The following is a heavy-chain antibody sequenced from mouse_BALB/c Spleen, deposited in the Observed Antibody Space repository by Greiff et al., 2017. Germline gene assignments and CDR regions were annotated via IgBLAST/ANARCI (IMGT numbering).Heavy chain of an antibody. CDR3: ARDARLVRWAY. D-gene: IGHD2-10*02. J-gene: IGHJ3*01. CDR1: GFTFSDFY. V-gene: IGHV7-1*02. Sequence: ELKLMESGGGLVQPGGSLRLSCATSGFTFSDFYMEWVRQPPGKRLEWIAASRNKANDYTTEYSASVKGRFIVSRDTSQSILYLQMNALRAEDTAIYYCARDARLVRWAYWGQGTLVTVSA. CDR2: SRNKANDYTT.